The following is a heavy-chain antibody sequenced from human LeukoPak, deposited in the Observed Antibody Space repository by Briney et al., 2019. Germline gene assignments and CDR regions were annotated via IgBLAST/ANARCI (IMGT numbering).Heavy chain of an antibody. D-gene: IGHD3-16*02. CDR3: ARGRGDDYVWGSYRYNWFDP. V-gene: IGHV4-59*01. CDR1: GGSISTYY. Sequence: SETLSLTCTVSGGSISTYYWNWIRQPPGKGLEWIGYIYHSGSTNYNPSLQSRVTISVDTSKNQFSLNLNSVTAADTAVYYCARGRGDDYVWGSYRYNWFDPWGQGTLVTVSS. CDR2: IYHSGST. J-gene: IGHJ5*02.